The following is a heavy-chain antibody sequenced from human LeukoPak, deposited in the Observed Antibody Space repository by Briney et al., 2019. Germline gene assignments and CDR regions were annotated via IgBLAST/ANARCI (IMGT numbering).Heavy chain of an antibody. CDR3: ARAVAGYFDY. V-gene: IGHV3-21*01. CDR2: ISSSSSYI. D-gene: IGHD6-19*01. CDR1: GFTFSSYS. J-gene: IGHJ4*02. Sequence: GGSLRLSCAASGFTFSSYSMNWVRQAPGKGLEWVSSISSSSSYIYYADSVKGRFTISRDNAKNSLYLQMSSLRAEDTAVYYCARAVAGYFDYWGQGTLVTVSS.